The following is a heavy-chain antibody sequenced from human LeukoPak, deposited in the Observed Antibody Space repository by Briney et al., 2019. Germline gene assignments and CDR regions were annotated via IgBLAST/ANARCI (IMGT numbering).Heavy chain of an antibody. D-gene: IGHD3-10*02. Sequence: SETLSLTCTVSGGSISSYYWSWIPPSHGKGREWIGRLYTSESTNYNPSLKSRVTMSMDTTKNQFSLRLASVTAADTAVYDCAREKFVRIPYWYFDLWGRGTLVTVSS. CDR1: GGSISSYY. V-gene: IGHV4-4*07. J-gene: IGHJ2*01. CDR2: LYTSEST. CDR3: AREKFVRIPYWYFDL.